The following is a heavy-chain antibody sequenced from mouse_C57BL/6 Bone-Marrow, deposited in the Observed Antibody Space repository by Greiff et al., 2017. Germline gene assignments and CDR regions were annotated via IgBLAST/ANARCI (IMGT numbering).Heavy chain of an antibody. J-gene: IGHJ4*01. CDR3: AYLSRYAIDC. Sequence: EVQLQQSGPVLVKPGASVKMSCKASGYTFTDYYMNWVKQSPGQSLEWIGVIYPYNGGTSYNAKFKGKATMTVDTSSSTAYMELNSLTSEDSAVYYCAYLSRYAIDCWGQGTSVTVSS. CDR2: IYPYNGGT. V-gene: IGHV1-19*01. CDR1: GYTFTDYY.